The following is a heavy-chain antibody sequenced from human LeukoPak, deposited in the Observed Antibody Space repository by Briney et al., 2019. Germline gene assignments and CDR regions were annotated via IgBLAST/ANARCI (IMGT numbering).Heavy chain of an antibody. CDR3: ARAGSSSSRGEIDY. CDR1: GFTFSDYY. V-gene: IGHV3-11*04. CDR2: ISSSGSPI. J-gene: IGHJ4*02. Sequence: PGGSLRLSCAASGFTFSDYYMSWIRQAPGKGLEWISYISSSGSPIYYADSVKGRFTISRDNAKNSLYLQMNSLRAEDTAVYYCARAGSSSSRGEIDYWGQGTLVTVSS. D-gene: IGHD6-6*01.